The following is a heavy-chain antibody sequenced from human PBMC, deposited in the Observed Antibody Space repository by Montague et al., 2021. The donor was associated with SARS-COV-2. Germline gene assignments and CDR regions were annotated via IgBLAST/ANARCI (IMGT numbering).Heavy chain of an antibody. Sequence: SLRLSCAASGFTFSSYEMNWVRQAPGKGLEWISYISTRGETIYYXXSLKDRFTISRDNAKNSLYLQMNSLRAEDTAVYYCARGERYSGYDWFDPWGQGTLVTVSS. CDR3: ARGERYSGYDWFDP. J-gene: IGHJ5*02. V-gene: IGHV3-48*03. CDR2: ISTRGETI. CDR1: GFTFSSYE. D-gene: IGHD5-12*01.